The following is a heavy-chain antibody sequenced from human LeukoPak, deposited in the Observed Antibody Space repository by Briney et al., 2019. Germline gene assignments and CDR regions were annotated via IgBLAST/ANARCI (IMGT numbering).Heavy chain of an antibody. J-gene: IGHJ4*02. V-gene: IGHV3-21*01. Sequence: PGGSLRLSCAASGFTFSSYSMNWVRQAPGKGLEWVSSISSSSSYIYYADSVKGRFTISRDNAKNSLYLQMNSLRAEDTAVYYCARGYDSSGYYPYYFDYCGQGTLVTVSS. CDR3: ARGYDSSGYYPYYFDY. CDR2: ISSSSSYI. D-gene: IGHD3-22*01. CDR1: GFTFSSYS.